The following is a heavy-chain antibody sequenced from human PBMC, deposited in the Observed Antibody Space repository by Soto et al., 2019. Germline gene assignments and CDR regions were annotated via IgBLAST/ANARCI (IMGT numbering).Heavy chain of an antibody. CDR1: GFTFSSYG. V-gene: IGHV3-30*18. CDR2: ISYDGSNK. D-gene: IGHD3-16*02. CDR3: AKDRGSYRYNDY. Sequence: GGSLRLSCAASGFTFSSYGMHWVRQAPGKGLEWVAVISYDGSNKYYADSVKGRFTISRDNSKNTLYLQMNSLRAEDTAVYYCAKDRGSYRYNDYWGQGTLVTVSS. J-gene: IGHJ4*02.